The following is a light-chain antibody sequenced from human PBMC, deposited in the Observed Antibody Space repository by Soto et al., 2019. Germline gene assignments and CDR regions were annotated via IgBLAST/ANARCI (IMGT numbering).Light chain of an antibody. CDR2: RXD. Sequence: QSVLTQPPSASGTPGQRVTISCSGSSSNIGSNYVYWYQQLPGSAPKLLIYRXDXRXSGVPDRFSASKSGTAASLAISGLXXXXXXXXXCAAWDDSLSAVVFGGGTKVTVL. J-gene: IGLJ2*01. CDR3: AAWDDSLSAVV. V-gene: IGLV1-47*01. CDR1: SSNIGSNY.